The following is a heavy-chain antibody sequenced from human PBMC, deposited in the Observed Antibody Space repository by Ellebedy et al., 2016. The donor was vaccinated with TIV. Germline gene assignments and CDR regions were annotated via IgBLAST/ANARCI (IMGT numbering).Heavy chain of an antibody. V-gene: IGHV3-74*01. CDR2: IKGDGSSA. CDR1: GFTFTSYW. J-gene: IGHJ4*02. D-gene: IGHD6-13*01. Sequence: GESLKISCAASGFTFTSYWMHWVRQAPGKELVWVSRIKGDGSSAGYADSVKGRFTISRDNAKNTLYLQMNSLRAEDTAVYYCANSRSRWYYFDYWGQGTLVTVSS. CDR3: ANSRSRWYYFDY.